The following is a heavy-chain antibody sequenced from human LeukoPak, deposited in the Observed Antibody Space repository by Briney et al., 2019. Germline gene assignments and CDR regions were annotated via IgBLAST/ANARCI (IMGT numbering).Heavy chain of an antibody. CDR3: AKDPIVVVPAAIRDDY. CDR1: GFTFSSYA. CDR2: ISGSGGST. D-gene: IGHD2-2*02. J-gene: IGHJ4*02. V-gene: IGHV3-23*01. Sequence: QAGGSLRLSCAASGFTFSSYAMSWVRQAPGEGLEWVSAISGSGGSTYYADSVKGRFTISRDNSKNTLYLQMNSLRAEDTAVYYCAKDPIVVVPAAIRDDYWGQGTLVTVSS.